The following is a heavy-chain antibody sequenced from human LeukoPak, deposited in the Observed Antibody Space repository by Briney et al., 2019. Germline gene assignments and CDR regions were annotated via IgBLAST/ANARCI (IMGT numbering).Heavy chain of an antibody. Sequence: PSETLSLTCTVSGGSISSYYWSWIRQPAGKGLEWIGRISASGNTNYNPSLSSRVTMSVDTSRSQFSLKLRSVTAADTAAYYCAREGRSSTPGYWGQGTLVTVSS. CDR2: ISASGNT. CDR1: GGSISSYY. D-gene: IGHD2-15*01. V-gene: IGHV4-4*07. CDR3: AREGRSSTPGY. J-gene: IGHJ4*02.